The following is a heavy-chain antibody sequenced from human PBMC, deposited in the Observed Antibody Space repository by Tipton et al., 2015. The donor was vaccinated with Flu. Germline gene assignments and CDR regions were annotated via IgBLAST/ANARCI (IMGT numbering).Heavy chain of an antibody. Sequence: GSLRLSCAASGFTFSSYGMHWVRQAPGKGLEWVANIKQDGSEKYYVDSVKGRFTISRDNAKNSLYLQMNSLRAEDTAVYYCARGGLRYFDWLLFGAAFDIWGQGTMVTVSS. CDR3: ARGGLRYFDWLLFGAAFDI. CDR1: GFTFSSYG. V-gene: IGHV3-7*01. CDR2: IKQDGSEK. D-gene: IGHD3-9*01. J-gene: IGHJ3*02.